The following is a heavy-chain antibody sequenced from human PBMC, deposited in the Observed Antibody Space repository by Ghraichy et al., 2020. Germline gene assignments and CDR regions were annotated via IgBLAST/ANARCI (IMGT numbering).Heavy chain of an antibody. J-gene: IGHJ4*02. Sequence: GGSLRLSCAASGFTFNNYGMNWVRQTPGKGLEWVSSITGSSFKYYADSVRGRFAISRDNAKNSVYLQMNSLRAEDTAVYYCARDSYGGEGILDYWGQGSRFTVSS. D-gene: IGHD4-23*01. CDR2: ITGSSFK. CDR1: GFTFNNYG. V-gene: IGHV3-21*01. CDR3: ARDSYGGEGILDY.